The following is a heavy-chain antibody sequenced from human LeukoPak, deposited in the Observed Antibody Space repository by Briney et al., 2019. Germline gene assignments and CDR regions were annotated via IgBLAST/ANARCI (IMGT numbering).Heavy chain of an antibody. Sequence: GGSLRLSCAASGFTFSSYAMSWVRQAPGKGLEWVSAISGSGGSTYYADSVKGRFTISRDNSKNTLYLQMNSLRAEDTAVYYCAKNQYCSGDSCDLYWYFDLWGRGTLVTVSS. V-gene: IGHV3-23*01. CDR1: GFTFSSYA. D-gene: IGHD2-15*01. CDR2: ISGSGGST. CDR3: AKNQYCSGDSCDLYWYFDL. J-gene: IGHJ2*01.